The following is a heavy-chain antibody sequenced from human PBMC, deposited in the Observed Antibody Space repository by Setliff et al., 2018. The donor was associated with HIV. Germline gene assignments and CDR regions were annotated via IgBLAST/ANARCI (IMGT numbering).Heavy chain of an antibody. CDR2: IRYTGSNK. V-gene: IGHV3-30*02. Sequence: GSLRLSCAASGFTFSSYGIHWVRQAPGKGLEWVAFIRYTGSNKYYADSVKGRFTISRDNSKNTLYLQMNSLRAEDTALYYCARDDWDYYDSSGYYHLYYMDVWGKGTTVTVSS. D-gene: IGHD3-22*01. J-gene: IGHJ6*03. CDR3: ARDDWDYYDSSGYYHLYYMDV. CDR1: GFTFSSYG.